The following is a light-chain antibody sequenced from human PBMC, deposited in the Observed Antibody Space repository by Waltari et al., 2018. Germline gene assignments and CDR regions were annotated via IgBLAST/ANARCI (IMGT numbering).Light chain of an antibody. CDR3: MQTLQTPKT. V-gene: IGKV2-28*01. J-gene: IGKJ1*01. Sequence: EIVMTQSPLSLPVPPGTPASISCRSSQSLLYSNGNNYLDWYLQKPGQSPQLLIYLGSNRASGVPDRISGSGSGTDFTLKISRVEAEDVGIYYCMQTLQTPKTFGQGTKVEIK. CDR1: QSLLYSNGNNY. CDR2: LGS.